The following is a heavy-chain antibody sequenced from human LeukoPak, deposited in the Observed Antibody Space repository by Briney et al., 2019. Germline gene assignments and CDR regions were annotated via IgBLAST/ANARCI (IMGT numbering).Heavy chain of an antibody. J-gene: IGHJ4*02. CDR3: VKDMYSSGWYPGDY. D-gene: IGHD6-19*01. V-gene: IGHV3-64D*08. Sequence: PGGSLRLSCAASGFTFSSYAMHWVRQAPGKGLEHVSTISSNGGSTYYADSVKGRFTISRDNSKNTLNLQMSSLRAEDTAVYYCVKDMYSSGWYPGDYWGQGTLVTVSS. CDR1: GFTFSSYA. CDR2: ISSNGGST.